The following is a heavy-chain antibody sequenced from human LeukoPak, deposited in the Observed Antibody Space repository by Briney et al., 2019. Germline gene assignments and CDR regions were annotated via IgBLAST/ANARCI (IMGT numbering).Heavy chain of an antibody. Sequence: SSETLSLTCTVSGGSISSSSYYWGWIRQPPGKGLEWIGEINHSGSTNYNPSLKSRVTISVDTSKNQFSLKLSSVTAADTAVYYCARGSAWRKQLVRKNRFDPWGQGTLVTVSS. J-gene: IGHJ5*02. CDR3: ARGSAWRKQLVRKNRFDP. V-gene: IGHV4-39*07. CDR2: INHSGST. CDR1: GGSISSSSYY. D-gene: IGHD6-6*01.